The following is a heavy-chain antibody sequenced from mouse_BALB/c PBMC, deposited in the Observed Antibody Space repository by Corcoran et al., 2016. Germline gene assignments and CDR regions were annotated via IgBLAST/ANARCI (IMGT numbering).Heavy chain of an antibody. V-gene: IGHV3-6*02. CDR1: GYSITSGYY. J-gene: IGHJ3*01. CDR2: ISYDGSN. CDR3: ARDFAY. Sequence: DVQLQESGPGLVQPSQSLSFTCSVTGYSITSGYYWNWIRKFPGNKLEWMGYISYDGSNNYNTSLKNRISITRDTSKNQFFLKLNSVTTEDTATYYCARDFAYWGQGTLVTISA.